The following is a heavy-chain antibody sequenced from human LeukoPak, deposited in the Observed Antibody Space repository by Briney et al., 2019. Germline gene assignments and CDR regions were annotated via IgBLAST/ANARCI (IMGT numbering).Heavy chain of an antibody. CDR3: ARLFPYCSSTSCYPDY. V-gene: IGHV1-18*01. J-gene: IGHJ4*02. CDR1: GYTFTSYG. CDR2: ISAYNGNT. D-gene: IGHD2-2*01. Sequence: ASVTVSFKASGYTFTSYGISWVRQAPGQGLEWMGWISAYNGNTNYAQKLQGRVTMTTDTSTSTAYMELRSLRSDDTAVYYCARLFPYCSSTSCYPDYWGQGTLVTVSS.